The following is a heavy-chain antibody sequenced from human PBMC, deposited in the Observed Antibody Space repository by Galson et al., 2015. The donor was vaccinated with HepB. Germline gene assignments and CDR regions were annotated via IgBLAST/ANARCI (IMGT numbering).Heavy chain of an antibody. D-gene: IGHD1-26*01. CDR1: GFTFSGSA. J-gene: IGHJ3*02. V-gene: IGHV3-73*01. CDR2: IRSKANSYAT. CDR3: TRQEWELLPSYAFDI. Sequence: SLRLSCAASGFTFSGSAMHWVRQASGKGLEWVGRIRSKANSYATAYAASVKGRFTISRDDSKNTAYLQMNSLKTEDTAVYYCTRQEWELLPSYAFDIWGQGTMVTVSS.